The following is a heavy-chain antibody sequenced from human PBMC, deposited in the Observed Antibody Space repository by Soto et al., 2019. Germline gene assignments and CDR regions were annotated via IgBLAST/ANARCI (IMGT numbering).Heavy chain of an antibody. Sequence: VQLVESGGGLVQPGGSLRLSCAASGFTFSSYWMSWVRQAPGKGLEWVANIKQDGSEKYYVDSVKGRFTISRDNATNSLYLQMNSLRAEDTAVYYCARFAPSYCSSTSCYAFVVDYWGQGTLVTVSS. CDR1: GFTFSSYW. V-gene: IGHV3-7*05. CDR2: IKQDGSEK. CDR3: ARFAPSYCSSTSCYAFVVDY. D-gene: IGHD2-2*01. J-gene: IGHJ4*02.